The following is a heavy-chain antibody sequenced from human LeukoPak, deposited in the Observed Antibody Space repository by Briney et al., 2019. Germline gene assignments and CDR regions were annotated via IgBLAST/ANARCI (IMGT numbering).Heavy chain of an antibody. D-gene: IGHD3-10*01. Sequence: ASVKVSCKASGYTFTSYGISWVRQAPGQGLEWMGWISAYNGNTNYAQKLQGRVTVTTDTSTSTAYMELRSLRSDDTAVYYCARVITYYYGSGSYYSHYLQDYWGQGTLVTVSS. CDR3: ARVITYYYGSGSYYSHYLQDY. V-gene: IGHV1-18*01. CDR1: GYTFTSYG. CDR2: ISAYNGNT. J-gene: IGHJ4*02.